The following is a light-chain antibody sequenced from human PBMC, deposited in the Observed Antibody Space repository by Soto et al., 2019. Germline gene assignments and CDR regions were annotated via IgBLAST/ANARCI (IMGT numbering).Light chain of an antibody. CDR3: QQYNSWPPLT. CDR1: QTVSTN. J-gene: IGKJ1*01. CDR2: GAS. Sequence: EIVMTQSPDTLSVSPGDRATFSCRASQTVSTNLAWYQQKPGQAPRLLIYGASTRATGVPDRFSGSGSRTEFTLTISSLQSEDFAVYYCQQYNSWPPLTFGQGTKVEIK. V-gene: IGKV3-15*01.